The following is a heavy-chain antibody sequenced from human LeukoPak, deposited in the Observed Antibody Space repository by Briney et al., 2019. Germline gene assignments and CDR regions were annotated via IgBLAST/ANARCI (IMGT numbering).Heavy chain of an antibody. CDR3: ARGRSPVLWFGELANFDY. Sequence: SRTLSLTCAISGDSVSSNSAAWNWIRQSPSRGLEWLGRTYYRSKWYNDYAVSVKSRITINPDTSKNQFSLQLNSVTPEDTAVYYCARGRSPVLWFGELANFDYWGQGTLVTVSS. CDR1: GDSVSSNSAA. D-gene: IGHD3-10*01. V-gene: IGHV6-1*01. CDR2: TYYRSKWYN. J-gene: IGHJ4*02.